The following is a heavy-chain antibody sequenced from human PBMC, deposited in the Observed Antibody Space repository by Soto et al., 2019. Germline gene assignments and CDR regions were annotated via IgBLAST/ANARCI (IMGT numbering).Heavy chain of an antibody. CDR3: ARDMGQGYGERNWFDP. V-gene: IGHV4-59*01. CDR2: VDDRGST. D-gene: IGHD4-17*01. Sequence: QVQLQESGPGLVKPSETLSLTCSVSGGSIRGYYWTWIRQPPGRGLEWIGYVDDRGSTNYNPSLKGRVTISVDTSKNQFSLKVTSVTTADTAVYYCARDMGQGYGERNWFDPWGQGTLVTVSS. J-gene: IGHJ5*02. CDR1: GGSIRGYY.